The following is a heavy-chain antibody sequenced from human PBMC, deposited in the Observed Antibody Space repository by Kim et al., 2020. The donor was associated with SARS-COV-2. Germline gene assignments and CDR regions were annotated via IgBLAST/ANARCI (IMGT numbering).Heavy chain of an antibody. CDR2: ISGDGGST. Sequence: GGSLRLSCAASGFTFDDYAMHWVRQAPGKGLEWVSLISGDGGSTYYADSVKGRFTISRDNSKNSLYLQMNSLRTEDTALYYCAKDPFGVDKAIRWGFYGMDVWGQGTTVTVSS. CDR3: AKDPFGVDKAIRWGFYGMDV. D-gene: IGHD5-18*01. V-gene: IGHV3-43*02. CDR1: GFTFDDYA. J-gene: IGHJ6*02.